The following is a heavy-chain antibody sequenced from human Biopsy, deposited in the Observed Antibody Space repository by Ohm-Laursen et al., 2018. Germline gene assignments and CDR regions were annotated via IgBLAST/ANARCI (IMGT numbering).Heavy chain of an antibody. CDR3: ARGSNDFGGLYFPR. Sequence: SETLSLTCIVSGDSIRSYYWSWIRQPPGKGLEWIGHISYTGYTSYNASLKSRVTISVDTSRNHFSLRLSSLTAADTAVYYCARGSNDFGGLYFPRWGQGTLLTVSS. CDR1: GDSIRSYY. V-gene: IGHV4-59*01. J-gene: IGHJ4*02. CDR2: ISYTGYT. D-gene: IGHD4-23*01.